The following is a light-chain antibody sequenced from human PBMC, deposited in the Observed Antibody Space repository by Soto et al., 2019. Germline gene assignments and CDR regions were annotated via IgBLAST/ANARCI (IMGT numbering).Light chain of an antibody. J-gene: IGLJ2*01. V-gene: IGLV2-14*01. CDR1: SSDVGGYNY. Sequence: QSALTQPASVSGSPGQSITISCTGTSSDVGGYNYVSWYQQHPGKAPKLMIYDVSNRPSGVSNRFSGSKSGNTASLTISGLQVEDGADYYCSSYTSSSTRVVFGGGTKLTVL. CDR2: DVS. CDR3: SSYTSSSTRVV.